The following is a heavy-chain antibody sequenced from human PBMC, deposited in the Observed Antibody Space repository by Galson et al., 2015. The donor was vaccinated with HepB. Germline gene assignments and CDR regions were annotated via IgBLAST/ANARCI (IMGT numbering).Heavy chain of an antibody. CDR2: ISRSGERT. Sequence: SLRLSCASPGFTCSSDTMDWVRQAPGKGLEWVATISRSGERTYYTDSVKGRFTISRDNSENTLYLQMNGLRAEDTAVYYCTKRTRGSGSYYGEFDSWGQGTLVTVSS. J-gene: IGHJ4*02. V-gene: IGHV3-23*01. D-gene: IGHD1-26*01. CDR1: GFTCSSDT. CDR3: TKRTRGSGSYYGEFDS.